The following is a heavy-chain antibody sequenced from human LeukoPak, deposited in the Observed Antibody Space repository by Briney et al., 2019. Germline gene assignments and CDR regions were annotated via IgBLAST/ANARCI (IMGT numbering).Heavy chain of an antibody. V-gene: IGHV3-48*04. CDR2: ISSSGSTI. CDR3: ARDPWYSSSYDY. J-gene: IGHJ4*02. D-gene: IGHD6-13*01. Sequence: GGSLRLSCAASGFTFSSYSMNWARQAPGKGLEWVSYISSSGSTIYYADSVKGRFTISRDNAKNSLYLQMNSLRAEDTAVYYCARDPWYSSSYDYWGQGTLVTVSS. CDR1: GFTFSSYS.